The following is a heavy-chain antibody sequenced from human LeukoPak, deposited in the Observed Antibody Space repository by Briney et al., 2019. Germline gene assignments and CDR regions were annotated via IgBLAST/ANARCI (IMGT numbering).Heavy chain of an antibody. CDR2: ISGSGAST. V-gene: IGHV3-23*01. CDR3: AKHYGDYLRSAWFDP. CDR1: GFTFSSYA. J-gene: IGHJ5*02. Sequence: GGSLRISCAASGFTFSSYAMSWVRQAPGKGLEWVSAISGSGASTYYADSVKGRFTISRDNSKNTLYLQMNSLRDEDTAVYYCAKHYGDYLRSAWFDPWGQGSLVTVSS. D-gene: IGHD4-17*01.